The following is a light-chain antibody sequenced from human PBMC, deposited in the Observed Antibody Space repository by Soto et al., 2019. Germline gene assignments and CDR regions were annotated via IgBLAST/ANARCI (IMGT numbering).Light chain of an antibody. J-gene: IGKJ2*01. CDR3: QQYYSYPYT. V-gene: IGKV1-8*01. Sequence: AIRMTQSPSSLSASTGDRVTITCRASQGISSYLAWYQQKPGKAPKLLIYAASTLQSGVPSRFSGSGSGTDVTLTIGCLQSEDFATYYCQQYYSYPYTFGQGTKLEIK. CDR2: AAS. CDR1: QGISSY.